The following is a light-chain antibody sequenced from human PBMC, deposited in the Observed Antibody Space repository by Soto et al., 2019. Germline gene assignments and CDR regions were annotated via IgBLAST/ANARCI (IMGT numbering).Light chain of an antibody. Sequence: DIQMTQSPSSVSASVGDRVTITCRASQGISNYLAWYEQKPGKAPKLLIYLTSSLQSGVPSRFSGSGSGTEFTLTISSLQPDDFATYYCQQYNTFSPWTFGQGTKVDIK. CDR3: QQYNTFSPWT. CDR1: QGISNY. V-gene: IGKV1-12*01. J-gene: IGKJ1*01. CDR2: LTS.